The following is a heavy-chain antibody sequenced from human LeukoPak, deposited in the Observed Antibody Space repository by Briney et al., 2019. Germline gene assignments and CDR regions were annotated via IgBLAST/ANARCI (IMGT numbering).Heavy chain of an antibody. V-gene: IGHV1-2*02. Sequence: ASVKVSCKASGYTFTGYYMHWVRQAPGQGLEWMGWINPNSGGTNYAQKFQGRVTMTRDTSISTAYMELSRLRSDDTAVYYCARAGKRPTYYYDSSGYYYGYWGQGTLVTVSS. CDR2: INPNSGGT. D-gene: IGHD3-22*01. J-gene: IGHJ4*02. CDR1: GYTFTGYY. CDR3: ARAGKRPTYYYDSSGYYYGY.